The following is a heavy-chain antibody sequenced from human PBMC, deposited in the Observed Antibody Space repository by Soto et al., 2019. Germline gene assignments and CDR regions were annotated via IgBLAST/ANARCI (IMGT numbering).Heavy chain of an antibody. V-gene: IGHV3-33*01. D-gene: IGHD2-2*01. CDR2: IWYDGSNK. J-gene: IGHJ4*02. CDR1: GFTFSSYG. CDR3: ARDHFDCSSTSCPTDY. Sequence: QVQLVESGGGVVQPGRSLRLSCAASGFTFSSYGMHWVRQAPGKGLEWVAVIWYDGSNKYYADSVKGRFTISRDNSKNTLYLQRNSLRAEDTAVYYCARDHFDCSSTSCPTDYWGQGTLVTVSS.